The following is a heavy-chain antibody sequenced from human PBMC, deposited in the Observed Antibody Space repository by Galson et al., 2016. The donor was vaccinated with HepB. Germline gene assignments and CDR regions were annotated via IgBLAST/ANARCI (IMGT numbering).Heavy chain of an antibody. CDR1: GGSLRSNY. Sequence: ETLSLTCTVSGGSLRSNYWSWIRQSPGKGLEWIGYISYTGTDNYNPSLQSRVTISVDRSNNQFSLELRSVTAADTAVYYGARLNEYSIFDDAFDIWGQGTMVTVSS. CDR3: ARLNEYSIFDDAFDI. CDR2: ISYTGTD. J-gene: IGHJ3*02. V-gene: IGHV4-59*01. D-gene: IGHD6-6*01.